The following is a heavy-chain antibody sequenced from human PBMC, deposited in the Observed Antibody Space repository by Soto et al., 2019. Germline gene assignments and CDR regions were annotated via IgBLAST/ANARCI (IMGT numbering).Heavy chain of an antibody. CDR3: AKDITVVLPASSLD. CDR1: GFTFSNYA. D-gene: IGHD2-2*01. V-gene: IGHV3-23*01. Sequence: PGGSLRLSCAASGFTFSNYAMSWVRQAPGKGLEWVSAISGSGGSTYYADSVKGRFTISRDNSKNTLYLQMNSLRAEDTAVFYCAKDITVVLPASSLDWGQGTLVTVSS. CDR2: ISGSGGST. J-gene: IGHJ4*02.